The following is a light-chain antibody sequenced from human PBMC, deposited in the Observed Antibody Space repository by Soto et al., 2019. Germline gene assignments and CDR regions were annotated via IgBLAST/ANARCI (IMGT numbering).Light chain of an antibody. J-gene: IGKJ1*01. CDR2: GES. CDR1: QSVSSNY. V-gene: IGKV3-20*01. CDR3: QQYASTPSGT. Sequence: EIVLTQSPGTLSLSPGERATLSCRASQSVSSNYLAWYQQKHGQAPRLLIYGESSRATGIPDRFSGSGSGTDFILTISRLEPEDFAVYYCQQYASTPSGTFGQGTKV.